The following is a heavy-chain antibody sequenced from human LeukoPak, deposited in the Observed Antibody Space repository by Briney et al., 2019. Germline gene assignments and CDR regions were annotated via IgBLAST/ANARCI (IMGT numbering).Heavy chain of an antibody. J-gene: IGHJ4*02. V-gene: IGHV1-2*02. CDR2: INPNNGGT. Sequence: ASVKVSCKASGYTFTGHYMHWVRQAPGQGLEWMGWINPNNGGTNYAQKFQGRVTMTRDTSISTAYMELSWLRSDDTAVYYCARGYALYSGRYIDFDYWGQGTLVTVSS. CDR3: ARGYALYSGRYIDFDY. CDR1: GYTFTGHY. D-gene: IGHD1-26*01.